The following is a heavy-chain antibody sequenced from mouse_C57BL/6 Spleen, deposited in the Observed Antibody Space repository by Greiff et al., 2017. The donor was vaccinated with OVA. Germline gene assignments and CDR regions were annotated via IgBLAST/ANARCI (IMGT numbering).Heavy chain of an antibody. V-gene: IGHV1-18*01. CDR2: INPNNGGT. CDR3: ASRPRLREPWFAY. Sequence: VQLKQSGPELVKPGASVKIPCKASGYTFTDYNMDWVKQSHGKSLEWIGDINPNNGGTIYNQKFKGKATLTVDKSSSTAYMELRSLTSEDTAVYYCASRPRLREPWFAYWGQGTLVTVSA. CDR1: GYTFTDYN. D-gene: IGHD1-1*01. J-gene: IGHJ3*01.